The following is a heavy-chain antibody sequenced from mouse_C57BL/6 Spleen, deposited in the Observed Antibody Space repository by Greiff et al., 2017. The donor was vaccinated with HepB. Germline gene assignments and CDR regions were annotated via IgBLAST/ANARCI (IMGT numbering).Heavy chain of an antibody. CDR3: ERHDYGSLYAMDY. CDR2: IDPSDSYT. D-gene: IGHD1-1*01. V-gene: IGHV1-69*01. CDR1: GYTFTSYW. J-gene: IGHJ4*01. Sequence: QVQLQQPGAELVMPGASVKLSCKASGYTFTSYWMHWVKQRPGQGLEWIGEIDPSDSYTNYNQKFKGKSTLTVDKSSSTAYMQLSSLTSEDSAVYYCERHDYGSLYAMDYWGQGTSVTVSS.